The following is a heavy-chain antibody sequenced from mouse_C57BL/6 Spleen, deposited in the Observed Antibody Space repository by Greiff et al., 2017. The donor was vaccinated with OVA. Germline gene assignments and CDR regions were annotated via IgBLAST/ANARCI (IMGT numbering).Heavy chain of an antibody. CDR2: IYPGDGDT. CDR1: GYAFSSSW. Sequence: QVQLQQSGPELVKPGASVKISCKASGYAFSSSWMNWVKQRPGKGLEWIGRIYPGDGDTNYNGKFKGKATLTADKSSSTAYMQLSSLTSEDSAVYVYSGPTGTVGYALDYWGQGTAVTVSA. J-gene: IGHJ4*01. D-gene: IGHD4-1*01. V-gene: IGHV1-82*01. CDR3: SGPTGTVGYALDY.